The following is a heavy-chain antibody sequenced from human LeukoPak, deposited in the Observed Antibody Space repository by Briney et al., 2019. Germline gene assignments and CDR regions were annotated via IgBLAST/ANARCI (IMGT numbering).Heavy chain of an antibody. CDR2: IWYDGSIT. CDR1: GFTFSSYG. V-gene: IGHV3-33*01. Sequence: GGSLRLSCAASGFTFSSYGMHWVRQAPGKGLEWVAVIWYDGSITYYADSVKGRFSTSRDNSQNTLSLQMNSLRAEDTALYYCARDGSSGYYYGMDVWGQGTTVTVSS. D-gene: IGHD3-22*01. CDR3: ARDGSSGYYYGMDV. J-gene: IGHJ6*02.